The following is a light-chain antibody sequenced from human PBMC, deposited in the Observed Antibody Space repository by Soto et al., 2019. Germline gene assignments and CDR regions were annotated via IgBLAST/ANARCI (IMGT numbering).Light chain of an antibody. CDR1: QSVSSD. Sequence: EIVLTQSPATLSLSPGERATLSCRASQSVSSDLAWYQHKPGQGPRLLIYDASNRATGIPARFSGSGSGTDFTLTISSREPEDVAVYYCQQRRNLVTFGQGTRLEIK. V-gene: IGKV3-11*01. J-gene: IGKJ5*01. CDR2: DAS. CDR3: QQRRNLVT.